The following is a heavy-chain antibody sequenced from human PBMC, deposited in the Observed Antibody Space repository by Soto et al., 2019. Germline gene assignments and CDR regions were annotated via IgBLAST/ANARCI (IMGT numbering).Heavy chain of an antibody. J-gene: IGHJ4*02. CDR3: ARAPTYYYDSSGYSHFDY. CDR2: IIPIFGTA. V-gene: IGHV1-69*06. CDR1: GGTFSSYA. D-gene: IGHD3-22*01. Sequence: RASVKVSCKASGGTFSSYAISWVRQAPGQGLEWMGGIIPIFGTANYAQKFQGRVTITADKSTSTAYMELSSLRSEDTAVYYRARAPTYYYDSSGYSHFDYWGQGTLVTVSS.